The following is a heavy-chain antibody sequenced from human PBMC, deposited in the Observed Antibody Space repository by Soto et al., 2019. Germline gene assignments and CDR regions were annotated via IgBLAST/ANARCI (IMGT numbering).Heavy chain of an antibody. CDR2: IKQDGSDE. D-gene: IGHD1-26*01. CDR1: GXTFRIYC. V-gene: IGHV3-7*01. J-gene: IGHJ4*02. CDR3: ARHNSGTFAFDC. Sequence: GSLRLSCAASGXTFRIYCMTWVRQVPGKGLEWVAHIKQDGSDEYYVDSVKGRFTISRDNGNNSLFLQMNSMRAEDKAVYYCARHNSGTFAFDCWGQGSLVTVSS.